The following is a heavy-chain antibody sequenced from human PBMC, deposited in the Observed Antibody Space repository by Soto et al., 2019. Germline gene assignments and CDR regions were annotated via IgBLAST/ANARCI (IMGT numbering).Heavy chain of an antibody. Sequence: ASVKVSCKASGGTFSSYAISWVRQAPGQGLEWMGGIIPIFGTANYAQKFQGRVTITADESTSTAYMGLSSLRSEDTAVYYCARAGYYYGWGPMRFDPWGQGTLVTVSS. CDR1: GGTFSSYA. V-gene: IGHV1-69*13. J-gene: IGHJ5*02. CDR2: IIPIFGTA. CDR3: ARAGYYYGWGPMRFDP. D-gene: IGHD3-10*01.